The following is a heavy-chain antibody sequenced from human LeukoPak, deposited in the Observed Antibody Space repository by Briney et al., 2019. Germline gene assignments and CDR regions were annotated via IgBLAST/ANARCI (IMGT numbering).Heavy chain of an antibody. CDR1: GFTFSSYA. V-gene: IGHV3-23*01. D-gene: IGHD3-22*01. J-gene: IGHJ4*02. CDR3: AVGNYYDSSGNDY. CDR2: ISGSGGST. Sequence: GGSLRLSCTASGFTFSSYAMSWVRQAPGKGLEWVSAISGSGGSTYYADSVKGRFTISRDNSKNTLYLQMNSLRAEDTAVYYCAVGNYYDSSGNDYWGQGTLVTVSS.